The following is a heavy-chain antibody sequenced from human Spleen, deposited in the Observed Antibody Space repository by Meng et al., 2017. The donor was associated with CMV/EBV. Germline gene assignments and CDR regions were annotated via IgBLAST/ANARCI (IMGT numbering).Heavy chain of an antibody. CDR3: AKDENWQEVFDI. CDR2: ISSSGGTT. V-gene: IGHV3-23*01. D-gene: IGHD2/OR15-2a*01. J-gene: IGHJ3*02. CDR1: GFTFSNYA. Sequence: CVASGFTFSNYAMSWVRQAPGKGLEWVSIISSSGGTTYYADSVKGRFTISRDNSKNTLYLQMNSLRAEDTAVYYCAKDENWQEVFDIWGQGTMVTVSS.